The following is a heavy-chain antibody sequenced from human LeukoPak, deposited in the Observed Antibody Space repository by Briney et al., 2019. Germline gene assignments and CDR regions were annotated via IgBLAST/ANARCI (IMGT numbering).Heavy chain of an antibody. D-gene: IGHD1-1*01. Sequence: GGSLRLSGAASGFIFSNWMSWVRQAPGKGLEWVASINPDGSAKYHVDSVKGRFTISRDNAKKSLSLQMDALRAEDTAVYFCAKLLGTATRYDSWGLGTLVMVSS. CDR2: INPDGSAK. CDR1: GFIFSNW. CDR3: AKLLGTATRYDS. J-gene: IGHJ4*02. V-gene: IGHV3-7*01.